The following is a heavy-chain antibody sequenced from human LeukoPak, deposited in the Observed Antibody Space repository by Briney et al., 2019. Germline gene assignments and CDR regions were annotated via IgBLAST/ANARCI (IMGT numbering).Heavy chain of an antibody. Sequence: GGSLRLSCAASGFTFSSYEMNWVRQAPGKGLEWVSYISSSGSAIYYADSVKGRFTISRDNAKNSLYLQMNSLRAEDTAVYYCARDSAGSGSYVGYFEYWGQGTLVTVSS. J-gene: IGHJ4*02. CDR1: GFTFSSYE. D-gene: IGHD3-10*01. CDR2: ISSSGSAI. CDR3: ARDSAGSGSYVGYFEY. V-gene: IGHV3-48*03.